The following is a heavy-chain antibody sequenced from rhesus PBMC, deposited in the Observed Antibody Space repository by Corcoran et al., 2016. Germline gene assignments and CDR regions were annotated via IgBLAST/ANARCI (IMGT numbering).Heavy chain of an antibody. CDR1: GGSISDSYR. V-gene: IGHV4S10*01. CDR3: ARGSNYNYFDY. D-gene: IGHD4-23*01. J-gene: IGHJ4*01. Sequence: QVQLQESGPGVVKPSETLSLTCAVPGGSISDSYRCGWIRLPPWKGLEWIGYIYGSSTSTNYNPSLKSRVTISKDTSKNQFSLKLSSVTAADTAVYYCARGSNYNYFDYWGQGVLVTVSS. CDR2: IYGSSTST.